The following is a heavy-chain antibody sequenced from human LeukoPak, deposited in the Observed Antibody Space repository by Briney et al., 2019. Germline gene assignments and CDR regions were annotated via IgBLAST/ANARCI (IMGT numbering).Heavy chain of an antibody. Sequence: PSETLSLTCTVSGGSISSGSYYWSWIRQPAGKGLEWIGRIYTSGSTNYNPSLKSRVTISVDTSKNQFSLKLSSVTAADTAMYYCARASIASGRGDFDYWGQGTLVTVSS. J-gene: IGHJ4*02. V-gene: IGHV4-61*02. CDR1: GGSISSGSYY. D-gene: IGHD6-13*01. CDR2: IYTSGST. CDR3: ARASIASGRGDFDY.